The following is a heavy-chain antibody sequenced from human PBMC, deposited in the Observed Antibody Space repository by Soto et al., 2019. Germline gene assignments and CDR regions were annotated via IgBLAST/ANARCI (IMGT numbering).Heavy chain of an antibody. Sequence: AASVKVSCKASGYTFPSYGITWVRQAPGQGLEWMGVINPHGGSTKYAQKFQGRVTMTRDTSRSTVYMELRSLRSDDTAIYYCARSSGGNFGIIIEGSNWFDPWGQGTLVTVSS. D-gene: IGHD3-3*01. CDR3: ARSSGGNFGIIIEGSNWFDP. CDR2: INPHGGST. V-gene: IGHV1-46*01. J-gene: IGHJ5*02. CDR1: GYTFPSYG.